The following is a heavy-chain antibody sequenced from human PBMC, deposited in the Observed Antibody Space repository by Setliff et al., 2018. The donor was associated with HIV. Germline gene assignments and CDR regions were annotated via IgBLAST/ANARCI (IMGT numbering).Heavy chain of an antibody. Sequence: SETLSLTCAVYGRSFSGYYWNWIRQSPGKGLEWFGEINHSGGTNYNPSLKSRVTMSIDTSKNQFSLNVSSVTAADTAVYYCARGWGHDGFDFWGQGTMVTVSS. CDR3: ARGWGHDGFDF. CDR2: INHSGGT. CDR1: GRSFSGYY. D-gene: IGHD7-27*01. J-gene: IGHJ3*01. V-gene: IGHV4-34*01.